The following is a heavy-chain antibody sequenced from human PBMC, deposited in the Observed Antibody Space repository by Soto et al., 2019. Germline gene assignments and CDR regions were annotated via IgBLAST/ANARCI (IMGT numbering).Heavy chain of an antibody. CDR3: AREGNLGRWIQPLDY. CDR2: IHYNGNT. Sequence: PSETLSLTCTVSGDSISRYSWSWIRQPPGKGLEWIGNIHYNGNTKYSPSLKSRVTMSVDTSKNHFSLKLISVTTADTAVYFCAREGNLGRWIQPLDYWGQGTLVTVSS. V-gene: IGHV4-59*01. D-gene: IGHD5-18*01. CDR1: GDSISRYS. J-gene: IGHJ4*02.